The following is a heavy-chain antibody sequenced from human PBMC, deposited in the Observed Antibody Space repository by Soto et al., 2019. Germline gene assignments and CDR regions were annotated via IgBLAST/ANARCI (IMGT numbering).Heavy chain of an antibody. CDR2: IYPGDSDT. CDR3: ARHDGRYYYDTSGYIDY. V-gene: IGHV5-51*01. CDR1: GYSFTYYW. J-gene: IGHJ4*02. Sequence: EVQLVQSGAEVKKPGESLKISCQGSGYSFTYYWIGWVRQMPGKGLEWMGIIYPGDSDTRYSPSFQGQVTISADKSISTAYLKWSSLKDSDTAMYYCARHDGRYYYDTSGYIDYWGQGTLVTVSS. D-gene: IGHD3-22*01.